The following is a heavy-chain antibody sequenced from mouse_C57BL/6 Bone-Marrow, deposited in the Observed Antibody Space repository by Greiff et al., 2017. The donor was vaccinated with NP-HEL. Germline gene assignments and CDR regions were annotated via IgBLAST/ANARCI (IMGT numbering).Heavy chain of an antibody. J-gene: IGHJ3*01. CDR3: ARRGLPAWFAY. CDR1: GYTFTSYW. V-gene: IGHV1-55*01. D-gene: IGHD2-4*01. CDR2: IYPGSGST. Sequence: QVQLQQPGAELVKPGASVKMSCKASGYTFTSYWITWVKQRPGQGLEWIGDIYPGSGSTNYNEKFKSKATLTVDKSSSTAYMQLSILTSEDSAVYYFARRGLPAWFAYWGQGTLVTVSA.